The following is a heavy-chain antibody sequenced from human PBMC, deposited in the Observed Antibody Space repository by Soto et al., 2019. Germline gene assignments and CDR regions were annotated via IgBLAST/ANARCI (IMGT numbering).Heavy chain of an antibody. CDR3: ARGWSCARTSCYFDY. Sequence: SDTLSLTCAVSGDSISSYYCMWIRQPPGKGLESIGYLYYGRSANYNPSLKSRVTLSVDTSTNQCSLTLSSMTAADTAVYYCARGWSCARTSCYFDYWGQGMLVTVS. CDR1: GDSISSYY. J-gene: IGHJ4*02. V-gene: IGHV4-59*01. D-gene: IGHD2-2*01. CDR2: LYYGRSA.